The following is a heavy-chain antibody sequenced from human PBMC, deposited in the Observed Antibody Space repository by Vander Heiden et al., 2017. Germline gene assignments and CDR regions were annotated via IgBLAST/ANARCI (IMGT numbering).Heavy chain of an antibody. Sequence: EVQLVESGGGLVQPGRSLRLSCAASGFSVEDYAMQWVRQAPGKGLELVAGISWNAGKVHYADSVKGRFTISRDNAKKSLYLQMNSLRAEDTALFYCVKDVGAAGSSFDVWGQGTMVTVSS. CDR2: ISWNAGKV. J-gene: IGHJ3*01. CDR3: VKDVGAAGSSFDV. V-gene: IGHV3-9*01. D-gene: IGHD1-26*01. CDR1: GFSVEDYA.